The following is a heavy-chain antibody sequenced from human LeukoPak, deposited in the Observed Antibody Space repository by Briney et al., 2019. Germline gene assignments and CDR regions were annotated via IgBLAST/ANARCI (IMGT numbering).Heavy chain of an antibody. J-gene: IGHJ4*02. Sequence: GGSLRLSCAASGFIFSSYSMSWVRQAPGKGLEWVSYISSSSSAINYADSVRGRFTISRDNAKNSLYLQMNSLRPEDTAVYYCARGGAARPDYWGQGTLVTVSS. CDR1: GFIFSSYS. CDR2: ISSSSSAI. CDR3: ARGGAARPDY. D-gene: IGHD6-6*01. V-gene: IGHV3-48*01.